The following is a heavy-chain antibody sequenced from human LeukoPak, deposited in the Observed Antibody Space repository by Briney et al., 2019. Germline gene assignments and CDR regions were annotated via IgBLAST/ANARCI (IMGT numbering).Heavy chain of an antibody. CDR2: IYTSGST. Sequence: SETLSLTCTVSGGSISSHYWSWIRQPAGKGLEWIGRIYTSGSTNYNPSLKSRVTMSVDTSKNQFSLKLSSVTAADTAVYYCAKTMVRGQTDAFDIWGQGTMVTVSS. D-gene: IGHD3-10*01. V-gene: IGHV4-4*07. CDR1: GGSISSHY. J-gene: IGHJ3*02. CDR3: AKTMVRGQTDAFDI.